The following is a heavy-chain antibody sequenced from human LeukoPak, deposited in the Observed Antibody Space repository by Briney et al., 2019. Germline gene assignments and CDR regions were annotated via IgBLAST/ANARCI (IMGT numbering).Heavy chain of an antibody. CDR2: IKSKTDGGTT. CDR3: TTDSITDYAPYYYYYYMDV. J-gene: IGHJ6*03. CDR1: GFTFSNAW. D-gene: IGHD4/OR15-4a*01. Sequence: GGSLRLSCAASGFTFSNAWMSWVRQAPGKGLEWVGRIKSKTDGGTTDYAAPVKGRFTISRDDSKNTLYLQMNSLKTEDTAVYYCTTDSITDYAPYYYYYYMDVWGKGTTVTVSS. V-gene: IGHV3-15*01.